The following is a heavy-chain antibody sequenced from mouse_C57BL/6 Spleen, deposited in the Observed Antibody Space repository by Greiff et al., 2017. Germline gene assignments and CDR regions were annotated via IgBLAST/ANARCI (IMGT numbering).Heavy chain of an antibody. CDR1: GYTFTSYT. CDR3: ATKPKAMDY. J-gene: IGHJ4*01. Sequence: QVQLQQSGAELARPGASVKMSCKASGYTFTSYTMNWVKQRPGPGLEWIGYINPSSGYTKYNQKFKDKATVTADKTASTAYMQLSSLTSEDSAVYYCATKPKAMDYWGQGTSVTVSS. CDR2: INPSSGYT. V-gene: IGHV1-4*01.